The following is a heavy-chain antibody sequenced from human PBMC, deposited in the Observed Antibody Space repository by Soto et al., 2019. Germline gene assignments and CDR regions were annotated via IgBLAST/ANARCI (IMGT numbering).Heavy chain of an antibody. D-gene: IGHD6-6*01. Sequence: PSETLSLTCTVSGDSISSSTYYWGWIRQPPGKGLEWIGCIYHTGTTYYNPSLKSRVTISVDTSKNQFSLKLSSVTAADTAVYYCARPYFSSPSMFDYWGQGTLATVSS. J-gene: IGHJ4*02. CDR2: IYHTGTT. CDR1: GDSISSSTYY. V-gene: IGHV4-39*01. CDR3: ARPYFSSPSMFDY.